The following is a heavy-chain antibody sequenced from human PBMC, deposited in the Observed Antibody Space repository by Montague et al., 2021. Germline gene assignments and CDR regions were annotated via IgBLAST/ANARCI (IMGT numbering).Heavy chain of an antibody. Sequence: SQTLSLTCTVSGDSLSSVGYSWTWIRQYPGKGLEWIGYMYYSGSTYYNPSLKSRVTISGDTSKNHFSLRLTSVTAADTAVDYCARGRLATGDFDYWGQGTLVTVSS. V-gene: IGHV4-31*03. D-gene: IGHD6-13*01. J-gene: IGHJ4*02. CDR2: MYYSGST. CDR1: GDSLSSVGYS. CDR3: ARGRLATGDFDY.